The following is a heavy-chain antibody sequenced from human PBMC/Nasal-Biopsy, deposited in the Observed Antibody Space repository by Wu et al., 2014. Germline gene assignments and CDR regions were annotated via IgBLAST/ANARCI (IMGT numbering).Heavy chain of an antibody. D-gene: IGHD3-9*01. CDR2: ISWNSYSI. CDR1: GFTFDDYA. Sequence: AASGFTFDDYAMHWVRQVPGKGLEWVSSISWNSYSIVYGDSVKGRFTISRDNAKNSLYLQMNSLRAEDTAFYYCVKDMKMNYDILTGPLFHYWGQGTLVTVSS. J-gene: IGHJ4*02. CDR3: VKDMKMNYDILTGPLFHY. V-gene: IGHV3-9*01.